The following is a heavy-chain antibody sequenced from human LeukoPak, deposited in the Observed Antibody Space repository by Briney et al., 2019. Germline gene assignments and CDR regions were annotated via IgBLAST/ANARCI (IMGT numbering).Heavy chain of an antibody. CDR3: AKSGPYCSSTSCNYFDY. CDR2: ISGSGGST. CDR1: GFTFSSYA. Sequence: WGSLRLSCAASGFTFSSYAMSWVRQAPGKRLEWVSAISGSGGSTYYADSVKGRFTISRDNSKNALFLQMNSLRAEDTAVYYCAKSGPYCSSTSCNYFDYWGQGTLVTVSS. D-gene: IGHD2-2*01. V-gene: IGHV3-23*01. J-gene: IGHJ4*02.